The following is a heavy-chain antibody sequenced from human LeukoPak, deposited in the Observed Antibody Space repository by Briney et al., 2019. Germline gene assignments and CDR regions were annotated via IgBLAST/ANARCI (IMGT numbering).Heavy chain of an antibody. CDR1: GGPISSGDYY. CDR2: IYYSGST. J-gene: IGHJ4*02. CDR3: ARAMIVPIWFDY. D-gene: IGHD3-22*01. V-gene: IGHV4-30-4*01. Sequence: SSETLSLTCTVSGGPISSGDYYWSWIRQPPGKGLEWIGYIYYSGSTYYNPSLKSRVTISVDTSKNQFSLKLSSVTAADTAVYYCARAMIVPIWFDYWGQGTLVTVSS.